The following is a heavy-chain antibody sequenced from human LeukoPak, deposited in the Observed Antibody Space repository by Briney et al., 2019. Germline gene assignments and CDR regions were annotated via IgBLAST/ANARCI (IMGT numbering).Heavy chain of an antibody. Sequence: ASVKVSCKVSGYTLTELSMHWVRQAPGKGLEWMGGFDPEDGETIYAQKFQGRVTMTEDTSTDTAYMELGSLRSEDTAVYYCATASNRFGGAFDIWGQGTMVTVSS. CDR2: FDPEDGET. D-gene: IGHD3-16*01. CDR3: ATASNRFGGAFDI. J-gene: IGHJ3*02. CDR1: GYTLTELS. V-gene: IGHV1-24*01.